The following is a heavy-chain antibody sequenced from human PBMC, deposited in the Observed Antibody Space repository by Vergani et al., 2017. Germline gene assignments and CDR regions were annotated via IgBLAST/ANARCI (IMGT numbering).Heavy chain of an antibody. CDR3: ARGRGGQAYCGGDCSAYFDY. CDR2: INPNSGGT. Sequence: QVQLVQSGAEVKKPGSSVKVSCKASGGTFSSYTISWVRQAPGQGLEWMGRINPNSGGTNYAQKFQGWVTMTRDTSISTAYMELSRLRSDDTAVYYCARGRGGQAYCGGDCSAYFDYWGQGTLVTVSS. J-gene: IGHJ4*02. CDR1: GGTFSSYT. V-gene: IGHV1-2*04. D-gene: IGHD2-21*01.